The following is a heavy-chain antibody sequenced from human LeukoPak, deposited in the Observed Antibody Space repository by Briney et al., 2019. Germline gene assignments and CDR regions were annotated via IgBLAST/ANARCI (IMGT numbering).Heavy chain of an antibody. Sequence: ASVRVSCKASGYTFTSYGISWVRQAPGQGLEWMEWISAYNGNTNYAQKLQGRVTMTTDTSTSTAYMELRSLRSDDTAVYYCARRMGATPDDAFDIWGQGTMVTVS. V-gene: IGHV1-18*01. CDR2: ISAYNGNT. D-gene: IGHD1-26*01. J-gene: IGHJ3*02. CDR3: ARRMGATPDDAFDI. CDR1: GYTFTSYG.